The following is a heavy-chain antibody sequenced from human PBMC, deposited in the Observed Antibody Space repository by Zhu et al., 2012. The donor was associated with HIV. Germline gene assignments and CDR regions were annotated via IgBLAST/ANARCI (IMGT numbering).Heavy chain of an antibody. D-gene: IGHD6-13*01. J-gene: IGHJ4*02. CDR1: NDSISIDYFY. CDR2: VYYSGIT. Sequence: QVQLQESGPGLVKPSETLSLTCTVSNDSISIDYFYWSWIRQPPGKGLEWIGSVYYSGITYYNSPLQSRVSISVDTSKNLVFPETDLCDRRRHGSLWCARRTAAAFDIWGQGIRVTVSS. V-gene: IGHV4-39*01. CDR3: ARRTAAAFDI.